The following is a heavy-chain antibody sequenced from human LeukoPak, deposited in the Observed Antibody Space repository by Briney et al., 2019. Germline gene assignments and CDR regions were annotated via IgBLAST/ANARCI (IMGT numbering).Heavy chain of an antibody. J-gene: IGHJ4*02. D-gene: IGHD3-22*01. CDR2: IIPILGIA. CDR1: GGTFSSYA. CDR3: ARMLRSGYHVYYFDY. Sequence: ASVKVSCKASGGTFSSYAISWVRQAPGQGLEWMERIIPILGIANYAQKFQGRVTITADKSTSTAYMELSSLRSEDTAVYYCARMLRSGYHVYYFDYWGQGTLVTVSS. V-gene: IGHV1-69*04.